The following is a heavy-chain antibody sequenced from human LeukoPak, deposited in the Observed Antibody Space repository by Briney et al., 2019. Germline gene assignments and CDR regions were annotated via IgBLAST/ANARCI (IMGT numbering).Heavy chain of an antibody. V-gene: IGHV4-38-2*02. D-gene: IGHD2-15*01. J-gene: IGHJ3*02. CDR1: GYSISSGYY. Sequence: SETLSLTCTVPGYSISSGYYWGWSRQPPGKGLEGIGSSYHSGSTYYNPSLKSRVTILVDTSKNQFSLKLSSVTAADTAVYYCARDGYCSGGSCYYSDGGAFDIWGQGTMVTVSS. CDR2: SYHSGST. CDR3: ARDGYCSGGSCYYSDGGAFDI.